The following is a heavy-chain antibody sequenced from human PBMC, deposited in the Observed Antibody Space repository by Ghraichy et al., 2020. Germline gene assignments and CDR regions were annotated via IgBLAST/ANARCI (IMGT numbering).Heavy chain of an antibody. V-gene: IGHV3-9*01. CDR3: AKDKYWYFDL. CDR1: GFTFDDYA. J-gene: IGHJ2*01. Sequence: LSLTCAASGFTFDDYAMHWVRQAPGKGLEWVSGISWNSGSIGYADSVKGRFTISRDNAKNSLYLQMNSLRAEDTALYYCAKDKYWYFDLWGRGTLVTVSS. CDR2: ISWNSGSI.